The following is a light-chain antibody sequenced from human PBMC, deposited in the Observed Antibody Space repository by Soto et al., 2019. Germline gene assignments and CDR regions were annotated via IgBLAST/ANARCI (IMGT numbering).Light chain of an antibody. Sequence: QSALTQPASVSGSPGQSITISCTGTSSDVGSSNLVSWYQQHPGKAPKLMIYEGSKRPSGVSDRFSGSKTGNTASLTISGLQAEDEGDYYCCSYAGSNTWVFGGGTKLTVL. J-gene: IGLJ3*02. V-gene: IGLV2-23*01. CDR2: EGS. CDR1: SSDVGSSNL. CDR3: CSYAGSNTWV.